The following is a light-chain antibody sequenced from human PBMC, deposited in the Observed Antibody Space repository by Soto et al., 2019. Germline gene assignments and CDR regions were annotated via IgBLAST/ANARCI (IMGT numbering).Light chain of an antibody. CDR3: QQYNNWPKT. J-gene: IGKJ1*01. Sequence: EIVMTQSPATLSVSPGERATLSCRASQSISSSLAWYQQRPGQAPRLLIYGTTTRAAGVPSRFSGSGSGAEFTLTISSLHSEDFAFYYCQQYNNWPKTFAQGTKVDIK. CDR1: QSISSS. CDR2: GTT. V-gene: IGKV3-15*01.